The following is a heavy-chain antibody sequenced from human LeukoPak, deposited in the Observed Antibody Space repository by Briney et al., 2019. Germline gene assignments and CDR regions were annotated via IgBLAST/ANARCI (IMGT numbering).Heavy chain of an antibody. D-gene: IGHD3-16*01. J-gene: IGHJ6*02. V-gene: IGHV3-30*04. CDR3: AKSHGGYYYYGMDV. CDR1: GFTFSSYA. Sequence: GGSLRLSCAASGFTFSSYAMHWVRQAPGKGLEWVAVISYDGSNKYYADSVKGRFTISRDNSKNTLYLQMNSLRAEDTAVYYCAKSHGGYYYYGMDVWGQGTTVTVSS. CDR2: ISYDGSNK.